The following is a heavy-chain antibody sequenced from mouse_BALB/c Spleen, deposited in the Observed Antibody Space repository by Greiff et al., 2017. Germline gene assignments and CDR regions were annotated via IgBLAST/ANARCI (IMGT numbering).Heavy chain of an antibody. J-gene: IGHJ4*01. CDR2: ISSGGSYT. CDR1: GFTLGSYA. V-gene: IGHV5-9-4*01. Sequence: DVMLVESGGGLVKPGGSLKLSWAASGFTLGSYALSWVRQSPEKRLEWVAEISSGGSYTYYPDTVTGRFTISRDNAKNTLYLEMSSLRSEDTAMYYCARRRSGAMDYWGQGTSVTVSS. CDR3: ARRRSGAMDY.